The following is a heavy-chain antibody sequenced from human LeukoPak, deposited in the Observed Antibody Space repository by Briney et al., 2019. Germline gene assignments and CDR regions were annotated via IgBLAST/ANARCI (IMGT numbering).Heavy chain of an antibody. J-gene: IGHJ4*02. Sequence: PGGSLRLSCAASGLTFSDYYMSWIRQAPGKGLEWVSHISGSSTYTKYADSVRGRFTISRDNAKNSLYLQMNSLRAEDTAVYYCARGRYSSGSQYYVDYWGQGILVTVSS. D-gene: IGHD3-22*01. V-gene: IGHV3-11*03. CDR1: GLTFSDYY. CDR3: ARGRYSSGSQYYVDY. CDR2: ISGSSTYT.